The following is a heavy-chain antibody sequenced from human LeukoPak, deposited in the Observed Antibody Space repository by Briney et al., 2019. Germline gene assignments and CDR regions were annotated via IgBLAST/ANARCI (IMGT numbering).Heavy chain of an antibody. Sequence: ASVKVSCKASGCTFTSYGISWVRQAPGQGLEWMGWISAYNGNTNYAQKLQGRVTMTTDTSTSTAYMELRSLRSDDTAVYYCARDSRYDSNPDSRRVDIWGQGTMVTVSS. D-gene: IGHD3-22*01. CDR3: ARDSRYDSNPDSRRVDI. CDR1: GCTFTSYG. J-gene: IGHJ3*02. CDR2: ISAYNGNT. V-gene: IGHV1-18*01.